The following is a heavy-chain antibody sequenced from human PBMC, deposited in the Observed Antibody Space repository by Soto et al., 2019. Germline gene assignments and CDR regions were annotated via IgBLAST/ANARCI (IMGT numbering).Heavy chain of an antibody. Sequence: SETLSLTCAVYGGSFSGYYWSWIRQPPGKGLEWIGEINHSGSTNYNPSLKSRLTISVDTSKNQFSLRLTSVTAADTAVYYCASEDRSGYKFFEYWGQGTLVTVSS. V-gene: IGHV4-34*01. D-gene: IGHD3-22*01. CDR3: ASEDRSGYKFFEY. CDR1: GGSFSGYY. CDR2: INHSGST. J-gene: IGHJ4*02.